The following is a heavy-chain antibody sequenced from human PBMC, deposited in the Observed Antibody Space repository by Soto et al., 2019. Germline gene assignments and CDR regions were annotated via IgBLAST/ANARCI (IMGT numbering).Heavy chain of an antibody. D-gene: IGHD3-10*01. CDR1: VYSFTSYA. J-gene: IGHJ6*02. Sequence: VASVKVSCKPSVYSFTSYAIHWVRQAPGQSLEWMGWINAGNGNTKYSQKFQGRVTIIRDTSASTAYMELSSLRPEDTAVYYCARGVSGPYYYYGMDVWGQGTTVTVSS. CDR2: INAGNGNT. CDR3: ARGVSGPYYYYGMDV. V-gene: IGHV1-3*01.